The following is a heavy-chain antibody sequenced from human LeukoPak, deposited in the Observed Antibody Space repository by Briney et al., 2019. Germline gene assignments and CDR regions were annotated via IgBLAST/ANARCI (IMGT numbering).Heavy chain of an antibody. D-gene: IGHD3-22*01. V-gene: IGHV4-39*01. CDR1: GRSIRSTSSY. J-gene: IGHJ4*02. Sequence: SETLSLTCTVSGRSIRSTSSYWGWIRQPPGKGLEWIGSVRYSGKTYYNPSLQSRVTMTLDTSKIHFSLRLTSVTAADPSVYSCARHYYDSSGLAYYFDYWGQGTLVTVSS. CDR2: VRYSGKT. CDR3: ARHYYDSSGLAYYFDY.